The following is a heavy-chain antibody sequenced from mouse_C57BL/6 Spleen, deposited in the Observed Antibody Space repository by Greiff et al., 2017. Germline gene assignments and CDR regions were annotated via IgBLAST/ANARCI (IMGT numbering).Heavy chain of an antibody. V-gene: IGHV5-9-1*02. CDR2: ISSGGDYI. CDR3: TRDYDHDESYAMDY. CDR1: GFTFSSYA. D-gene: IGHD2-4*01. J-gene: IGHJ4*01. Sequence: EVKLVESGEGLVKPGGSLKLSCAASGFTFSSYAMSWVRQTPEKRLEWVAYISSGGDYIYYADTVKGRFTISRDNARNTLYLQMSSLKSEDTAMYYCTRDYDHDESYAMDYWGQGTSVTVSS.